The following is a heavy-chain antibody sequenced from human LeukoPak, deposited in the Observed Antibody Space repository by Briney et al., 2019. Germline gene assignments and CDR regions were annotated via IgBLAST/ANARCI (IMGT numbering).Heavy chain of an antibody. J-gene: IGHJ5*02. V-gene: IGHV4-34*01. CDR3: ASGSWSRRFAP. CDR1: DESLNGYY. CDR2: MNDSGRT. Sequence: SETLSLTCAVYDESLNGYYWSWIRQPPGRGLEWIGEMNDSGRTTYNPSLESRATISAERSKNQFSLKLTSVTAADTAVYYCASGSWSRRFAPWGQGTLVTVSS. D-gene: IGHD1-14*01.